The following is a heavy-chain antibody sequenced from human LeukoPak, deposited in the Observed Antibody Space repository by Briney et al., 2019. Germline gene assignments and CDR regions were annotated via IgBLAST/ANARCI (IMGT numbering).Heavy chain of an antibody. J-gene: IGHJ4*02. V-gene: IGHV3-30*02. CDR2: IRYDGSNK. CDR3: AKISSSQPEYYFDY. D-gene: IGHD6-6*01. Sequence: PGGSLRLSCAASGFTFSSYGMHWVRQAPGKGLEWVAFIRYDGSNKYYADSVKGRFTISRDNSKNTLYLQMNSLRAEDTAVYYCAKISSSQPEYYFDYWGQGTLVTVSS. CDR1: GFTFSSYG.